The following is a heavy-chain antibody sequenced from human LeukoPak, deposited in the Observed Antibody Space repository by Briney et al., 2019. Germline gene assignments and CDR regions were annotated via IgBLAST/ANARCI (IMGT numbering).Heavy chain of an antibody. V-gene: IGHV3-23*01. J-gene: IGHJ3*01. D-gene: IGHD4-11*01. CDR1: GFTVSSNY. CDR3: ANEYSKGDV. CDR2: ISGSGGST. Sequence: GGSLRLSCAASGFTVSSNYMSWVRQAPGKGLEWVSAISGSGGSTYYADSVKGRFTSSRDNSKNTLYLQMNSLRAEDTAIYYCANEYSKGDVWGQGTTVTVSS.